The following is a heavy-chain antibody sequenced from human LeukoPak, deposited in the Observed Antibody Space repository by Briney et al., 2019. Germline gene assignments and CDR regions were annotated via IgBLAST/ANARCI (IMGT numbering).Heavy chain of an antibody. J-gene: IGHJ4*02. CDR1: GGSFSGYY. D-gene: IGHD3-22*01. CDR3: ARGLVVVPSFDY. Sequence: SETLSLTCAVYGGSFSGYYWSWIRQPPGKGLEWIGYIYYSGSTNYNPSLKSRVTISVDTSKNQFSLKLSSVTAADTAVYYCARGLVVVPSFDYWGQGTLVTVSS. CDR2: IYYSGST. V-gene: IGHV4-59*01.